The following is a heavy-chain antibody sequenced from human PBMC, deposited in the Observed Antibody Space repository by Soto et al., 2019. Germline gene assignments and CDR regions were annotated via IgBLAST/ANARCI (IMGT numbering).Heavy chain of an antibody. CDR3: ARVHQNYDYVWGSYRYCDY. D-gene: IGHD3-16*02. CDR1: GYTFTSYD. Sequence: ASVKVSCKASGYTFTSYDINWVRQATGQGLEWMGWMNPNSGNTGYAQKFQGRVTMTRNTSISTAYMELSSLRSEDTAVYYCARVHQNYDYVWGSYRYCDYWGQGTLVSVSS. V-gene: IGHV1-8*01. CDR2: MNPNSGNT. J-gene: IGHJ4*02.